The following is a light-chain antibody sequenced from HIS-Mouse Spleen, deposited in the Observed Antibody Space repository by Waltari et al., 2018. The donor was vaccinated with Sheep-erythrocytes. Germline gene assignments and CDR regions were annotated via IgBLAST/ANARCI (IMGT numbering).Light chain of an antibody. CDR3: CSYAGSSTPWV. CDR1: SGSVGSYNI. CDR2: EGS. Sequence: QSALTQPASVSGSPGQSITISCTGTSGSVGSYNILPWYNQHPGKAPQLMIYEGSKRPSGVPNRFSGSKSGNTASLTISGLQAEDEADYYCCSYAGSSTPWVFGGGTKLTVL. V-gene: IGLV2-23*01. J-gene: IGLJ3*02.